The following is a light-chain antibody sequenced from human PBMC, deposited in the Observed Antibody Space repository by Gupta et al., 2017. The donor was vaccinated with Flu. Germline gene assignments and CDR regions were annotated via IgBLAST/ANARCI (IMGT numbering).Light chain of an antibody. CDR1: QSINVW. CDR2: QAS. V-gene: IGKV1-5*03. Sequence: DIQLTQSPSTLSASVGDRVTITCRAIQSINVWLAWYQQKPGKAPNLLIYQASTLRSGVPSRFSGRGSGTEFSLTISGVQPDDFATYYCQQYNDFLYSFGPGTKLEI. CDR3: QQYNDFLYS. J-gene: IGKJ2*01.